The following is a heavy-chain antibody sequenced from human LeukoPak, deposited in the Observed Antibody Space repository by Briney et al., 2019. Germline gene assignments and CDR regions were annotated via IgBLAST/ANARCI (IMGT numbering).Heavy chain of an antibody. J-gene: IGHJ4*02. Sequence: KPSETLSLTCTVSGGSVSSDSYYWNWIRQPPGKGLEWIGYISYSGSTNYNPSLKSRVTISLDTSKNQFSLKLRSVTAADTAVYYCARGFDSKSTYFDYWGQGTLVTVSS. D-gene: IGHD5-12*01. CDR2: ISYSGST. CDR1: GGSVSSDSYY. CDR3: ARGFDSKSTYFDY. V-gene: IGHV4-61*01.